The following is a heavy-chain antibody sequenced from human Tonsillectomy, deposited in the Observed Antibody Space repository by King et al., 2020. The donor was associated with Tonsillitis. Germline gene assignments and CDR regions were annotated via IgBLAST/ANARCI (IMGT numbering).Heavy chain of an antibody. CDR3: ARGHSSSFLSSPYYYYYGMDV. CDR1: GYTFTSYG. Sequence: VQLVQSGAEVKKPGASVKVSCKASGYTFTSYGISWVRQAPGQGLEWMGWISAYNGNTNYAQKLQGRVTMTTDTSTSTAYMELRSLRSDDTAVYYCARGHSSSFLSSPYYYYYGMDVWGQGTTVTVSS. CDR2: ISAYNGNT. D-gene: IGHD6-6*01. J-gene: IGHJ6*02. V-gene: IGHV1-18*01.